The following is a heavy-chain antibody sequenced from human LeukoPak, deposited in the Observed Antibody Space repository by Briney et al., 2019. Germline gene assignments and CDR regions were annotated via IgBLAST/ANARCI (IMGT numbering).Heavy chain of an antibody. Sequence: SETLSLTCTVSGGSISSGDYYWSWIRQPPGKGLEWIGYIYYSGSTNYNPSLKSRVTISVDTSKNQFSLKLSSVTAADTAVYYCARLNAGFPPHYYYYYGMDVWGQGTTVTVSS. CDR2: IYYSGST. J-gene: IGHJ6*02. CDR3: ARLNAGFPPHYYYYYGMDV. CDR1: GGSISSGDYY. V-gene: IGHV4-30-4*01. D-gene: IGHD2-21*01.